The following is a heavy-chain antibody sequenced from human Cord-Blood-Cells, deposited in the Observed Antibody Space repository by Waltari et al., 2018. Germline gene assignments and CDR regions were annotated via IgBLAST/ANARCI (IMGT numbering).Heavy chain of an antibody. J-gene: IGHJ4*02. CDR3: AHSNPSGYYFDY. CDR1: GFSLSTSGVG. D-gene: IGHD3-22*01. V-gene: IGHV2-5*01. Sequence: QITLKESGPTLVKPTQTLTLTCTFSGFSLSTSGVGVGWIRQPPGKALEWLALIYWNDDKRYSPSLKSRLTITEDTSKNQVVLTMTNMDPVDTATYYCAHSNPSGYYFDYWGQGTLVTVSS. CDR2: IYWNDDK.